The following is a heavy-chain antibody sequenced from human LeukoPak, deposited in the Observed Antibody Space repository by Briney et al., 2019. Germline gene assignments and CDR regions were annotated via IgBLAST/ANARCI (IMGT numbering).Heavy chain of an antibody. Sequence: SETPSLTCAVYGGSFSGYYWSWIRQPPGKGLEWIGEINHSGSTNYNPSLKSRVTISVDTSKNQFSLKLSSVTAADTAVYYCARVESSGYSFFDYWGQGTLVTVSS. V-gene: IGHV4-34*01. CDR2: INHSGST. CDR3: ARVESSGYSFFDY. D-gene: IGHD5-12*01. J-gene: IGHJ4*02. CDR1: GGSFSGYY.